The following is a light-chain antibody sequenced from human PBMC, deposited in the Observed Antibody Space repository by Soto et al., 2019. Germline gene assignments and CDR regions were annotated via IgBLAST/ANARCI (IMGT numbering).Light chain of an antibody. CDR3: QQRSNWPSGT. CDR2: DAS. CDR1: QSVSSS. J-gene: IGKJ1*01. V-gene: IGKV3-11*01. Sequence: EIVLTQSPATLSLSPGERATLSCRASQSVSSSLAWYQQKPGQAPRLLIYDASNRATGIPARFSGSGSGTDFTLTISSLEPEDFAVYYCQQRSNWPSGTFGQGTKVEIK.